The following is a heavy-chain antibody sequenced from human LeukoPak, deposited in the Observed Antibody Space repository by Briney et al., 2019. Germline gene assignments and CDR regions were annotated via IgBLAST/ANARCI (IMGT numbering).Heavy chain of an antibody. J-gene: IGHJ4*02. V-gene: IGHV3-53*04. CDR3: ARGGYSGYDFSVNFDY. D-gene: IGHD5-12*01. CDR1: GLTVNRNY. CDR2: ISGAGTT. Sequence: GGSPRLSCAASGLTVNRNYMSWVRQAPGKGLEWVSLISGAGTTYYADSVKGRFTISRHSSNTLYLQMNGLKPEDTAVYYCARGGYSGYDFSVNFDYWGQGTLVTVSS.